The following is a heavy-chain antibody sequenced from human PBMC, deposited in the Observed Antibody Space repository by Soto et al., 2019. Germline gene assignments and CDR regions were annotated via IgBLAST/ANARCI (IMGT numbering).Heavy chain of an antibody. D-gene: IGHD6-13*01. V-gene: IGHV1-2*04. CDR1: GYTFTGYY. J-gene: IGHJ4*02. Sequence: ASVKVSCKASGYTFTGYYMHWVRQAPGQGLEWMGWINPNSGGTNYAQKFQGWVTMTRDTSISTAYMELSRLRSDDTAVYYCARVHSSSYHYFDYWGQGTLVTVS. CDR2: INPNSGGT. CDR3: ARVHSSSYHYFDY.